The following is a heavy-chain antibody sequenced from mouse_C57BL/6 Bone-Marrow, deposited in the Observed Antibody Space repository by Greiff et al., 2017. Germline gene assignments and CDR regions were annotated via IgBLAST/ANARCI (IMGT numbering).Heavy chain of an antibody. CDR2: ISDGGSYT. CDR3: ARVYEYDGGVY. V-gene: IGHV5-4*01. Sequence: EVHLVESGGGLVKPGGSLKLSCAASGFTFSSYAMSWVRQTPEKRLEWVATISDGGSYTYYPVNVKGRFTISRDNAKNNLYLQMSHLKSEDTAMYYCARVYEYDGGVYWGQGTTLTVSS. CDR1: GFTFSSYA. D-gene: IGHD2-4*01. J-gene: IGHJ2*01.